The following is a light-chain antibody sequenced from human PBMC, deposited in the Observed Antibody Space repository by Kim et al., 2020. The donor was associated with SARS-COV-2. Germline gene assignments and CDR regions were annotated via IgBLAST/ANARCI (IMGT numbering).Light chain of an antibody. CDR3: CSYAGSTTWV. Sequence: LTQPRSVSGSPGESVTISCTGTSRDVGAYNFVSWYQQYPGKAPRLIIYDVSKGPSGVPGRFSGSKSGNTASLTISGLQAEDEADYYCCSYAGSTTWVFGGGTQLTVL. V-gene: IGLV2-11*01. CDR1: SRDVGAYNF. J-gene: IGLJ3*02. CDR2: DVS.